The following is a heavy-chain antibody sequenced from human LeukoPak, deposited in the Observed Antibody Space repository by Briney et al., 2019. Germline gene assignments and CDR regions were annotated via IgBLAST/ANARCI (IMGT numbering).Heavy chain of an antibody. V-gene: IGHV1-2*02. D-gene: IGHD5-12*01. J-gene: IGHJ4*02. Sequence: AASVKVSCMASGYTFTGYFMHSVRPAPGQRVGWMGWIYAENGGTNYAQKFQGRVTMTRDMSISTAYMELRRLRSDDTAVYYCARDPSNSGYDYLDFLDYWDRGTRVTVPS. CDR3: ARDPSNSGYDYLDFLDY. CDR2: IYAENGGT. CDR1: GYTFTGYF.